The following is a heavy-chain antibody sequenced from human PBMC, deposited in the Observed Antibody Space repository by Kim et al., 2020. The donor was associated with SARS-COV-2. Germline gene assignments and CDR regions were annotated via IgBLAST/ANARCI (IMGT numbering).Heavy chain of an antibody. CDR2: ISSSGSTI. CDR3: ARDLLTGGDYYYYYGMDV. V-gene: IGHV3-48*03. Sequence: GGSLRLSCAASGFTFSSYEMNWVRQAPGKGLEWVSYISSSGSTIYYADSVKGRFTISRDNAKNSLYLQMNSLRAEDTAVYYCARDLLTGGDYYYYYGMDVWGQGTTVTVSS. D-gene: IGHD4-17*01. CDR1: GFTFSSYE. J-gene: IGHJ6*02.